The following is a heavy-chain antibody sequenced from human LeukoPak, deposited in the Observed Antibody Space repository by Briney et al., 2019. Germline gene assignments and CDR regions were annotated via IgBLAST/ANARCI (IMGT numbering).Heavy chain of an antibody. Sequence: GGSLRLSCAASGFTFSSYAMSWVRQAPGKGLEWVAHINPDGRDTYYVDSVKGRFTISRDNAQNSMYLQMNSLRVEDTAVYYCTSWGDTTAEYFQRWGQGTLVTVSS. J-gene: IGHJ1*01. CDR2: INPDGRDT. CDR3: TSWGDTTAEYFQR. CDR1: GFTFSSYA. V-gene: IGHV3-7*01. D-gene: IGHD2-21*02.